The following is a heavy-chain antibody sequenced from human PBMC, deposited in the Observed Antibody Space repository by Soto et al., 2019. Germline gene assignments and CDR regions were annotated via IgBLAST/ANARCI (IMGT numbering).Heavy chain of an antibody. CDR2: IIPIFGTA. V-gene: IGHV1-69*13. Sequence: SVKVCCKASGGTFSSYAISWVRQAPGQGLEWMGGIIPIFGTANYAQKFQGRVTITADESTSTAYMELSSLRSEDTAVYYCARDISLSYGSGSTYYYYYGMDVWGQGTTVTVSS. D-gene: IGHD3-10*01. J-gene: IGHJ6*02. CDR1: GGTFSSYA. CDR3: ARDISLSYGSGSTYYYYYGMDV.